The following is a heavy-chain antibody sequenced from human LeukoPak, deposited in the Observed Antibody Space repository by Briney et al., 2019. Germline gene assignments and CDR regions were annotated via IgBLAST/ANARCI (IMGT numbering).Heavy chain of an antibody. J-gene: IGHJ4*02. V-gene: IGHV6-1*01. D-gene: IGHD5-24*01. CDR2: IYYRSKWYA. CDR1: GDSVSGNRAT. Sequence: SQTLSLTCAISGDSVSGNRATWNWLRQSPSRGLEWLGRIYYRSKWYADYAVSVKGRITINPDTSKNQFSLKLRSVTAADTAVYYCARDGYNYYFDYWGQGTLVTVSS. CDR3: ARDGYNYYFDY.